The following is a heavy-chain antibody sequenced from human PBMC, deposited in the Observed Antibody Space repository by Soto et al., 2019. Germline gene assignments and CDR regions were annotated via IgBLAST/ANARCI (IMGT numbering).Heavy chain of an antibody. D-gene: IGHD3-22*01. Sequence: SVKVSCKASGGTFSRYTITWVRQAPGQGLEWMGGITPMFGTPNYAQKFQGRVTITADESTSTAYMELSSLRSEDTATYYCARDGTLYDSSAYYYLYWGQGTLVTVSS. CDR2: ITPMFGTP. CDR1: GGTFSRYT. CDR3: ARDGTLYDSSAYYYLY. V-gene: IGHV1-69*13. J-gene: IGHJ4*02.